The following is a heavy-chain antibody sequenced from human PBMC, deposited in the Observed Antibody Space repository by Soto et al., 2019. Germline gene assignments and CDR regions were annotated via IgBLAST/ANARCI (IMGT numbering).Heavy chain of an antibody. Sequence: QVQLVQPGAEVEKPGSSVKVSCKASGGTTSSYTISWVRQSPGQGLEWMGNIVPMIYKVDYAQKFQGRVTITADKSTRTVYMELSSLKSEDTAVYFCALRTGNWNPLADWGQGTLVTVSS. CDR2: IVPMIYKV. V-gene: IGHV1-69*02. CDR1: GGTTSSYT. D-gene: IGHD1-1*01. J-gene: IGHJ4*02. CDR3: ALRTGNWNPLAD.